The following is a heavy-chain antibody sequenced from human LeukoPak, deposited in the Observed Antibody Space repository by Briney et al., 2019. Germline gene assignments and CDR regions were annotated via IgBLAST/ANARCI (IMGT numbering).Heavy chain of an antibody. CDR2: ISGSGGST. D-gene: IGHD3-16*01. J-gene: IGHJ3*02. V-gene: IGHV3-23*01. Sequence: PGGSLRLSCAASGFTFSSYAMSWVRQAPGKGLEWVSAISGSGGSTYYADSVKGRFTISRDNSKNTLYLQMNSLKAEDTAVYDCATTGYDCVWGSVGGAFDIWGQGTMVTVSS. CDR1: GFTFSSYA. CDR3: ATTGYDCVWGSVGGAFDI.